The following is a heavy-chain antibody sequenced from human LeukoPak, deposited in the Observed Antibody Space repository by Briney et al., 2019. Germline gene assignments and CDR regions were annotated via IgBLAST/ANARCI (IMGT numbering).Heavy chain of an antibody. CDR1: GGSISSGGYY. CDR3: ARAPILAPAANVFDY. V-gene: IGHV4-31*03. D-gene: IGHD2-2*01. J-gene: IGHJ4*01. CDR2: IYYSGST. Sequence: SQTLSLTCTVSGGSISSGGYYWSWIRQHPGKGLEWIGYIYYSGSTYYNPSLKSRVTISVDTSKNQFSLKLSSVTAADTAVYYCARAPILAPAANVFDYWGQEPWSPSPQ.